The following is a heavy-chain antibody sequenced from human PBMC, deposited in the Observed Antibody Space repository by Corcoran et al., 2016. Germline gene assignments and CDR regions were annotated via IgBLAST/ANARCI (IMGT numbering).Heavy chain of an antibody. CDR2: INQDGSEK. CDR3: ARKTYYYDTSTLGYFNY. CDR1: EFTFSNYW. D-gene: IGHD3-22*01. Sequence: EVQLVESGGGLVQPGGSLRLSCAASEFTFSNYWMSWVRQAPGKGLEWVANINQDGSEKYYVDSVKGRFTISRDNAKNSLYLQMNSVRAEDTALYYCARKTYYYDTSTLGYFNYWGQGTLVTVSS. V-gene: IGHV3-7*01. J-gene: IGHJ4*02.